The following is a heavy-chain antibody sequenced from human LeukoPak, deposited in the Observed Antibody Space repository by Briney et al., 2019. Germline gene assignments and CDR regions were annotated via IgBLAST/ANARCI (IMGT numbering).Heavy chain of an antibody. V-gene: IGHV3-21*01. Sequence: PGGSLRLSCAASGFTFSSYSMNWVRQAPGKGLEWVSSISSSSTYIYYADSVKGRFSISRDNVKNSLYLQMNSLRAEDTAVYYCARDRIIYGDYGDAFDIWGQGTMVTVSS. CDR1: GFTFSSYS. D-gene: IGHD4-17*01. CDR3: ARDRIIYGDYGDAFDI. J-gene: IGHJ3*02. CDR2: ISSSSTYI.